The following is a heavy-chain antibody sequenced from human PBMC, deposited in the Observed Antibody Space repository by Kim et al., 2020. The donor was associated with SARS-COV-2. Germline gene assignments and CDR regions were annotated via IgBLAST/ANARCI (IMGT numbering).Heavy chain of an antibody. CDR3: ARGVHLQLLLIGGFFDP. CDR2: VSYDGSNK. J-gene: IGHJ5*02. D-gene: IGHD2-15*01. Sequence: GGSLRLSCTASGFTFSTYSMHWVRQAPGKGLEWVAIVSYDGSNKYYADSVKGRFTISRDNSKNTLYLQINIVRPEDTAVYHCARGVHLQLLLIGGFFDPWGQGTLVTVSS. CDR1: GFTFSTYS. V-gene: IGHV3-30-3*01.